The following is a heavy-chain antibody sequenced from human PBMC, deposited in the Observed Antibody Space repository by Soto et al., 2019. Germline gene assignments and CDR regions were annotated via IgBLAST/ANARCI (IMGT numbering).Heavy chain of an antibody. V-gene: IGHV3-13*01. CDR2: IGTAGDT. CDR3: ARATGYYYMDV. J-gene: IGHJ6*03. CDR1: GFTFSSYD. Sequence: GGSLRLSCAASGFTFSSYDMHWVRQATGKGLEWVSAIGTAGDTYYPGSVKGRFTISRENAKNSLYLQMNSLRAGDTAVYYCARATGYYYMDVWGKGTTVTVSS.